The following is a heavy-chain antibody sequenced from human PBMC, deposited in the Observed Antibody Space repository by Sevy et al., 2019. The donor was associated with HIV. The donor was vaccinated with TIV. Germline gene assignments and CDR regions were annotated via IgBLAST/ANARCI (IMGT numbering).Heavy chain of an antibody. Sequence: GSLRLSCAASGFTFSSYAMSWVRQAPGKGLEWVSTISGSGGSTYYADSVKGRFTISRDNSKNTLFLQMESLRAEDTAVYYCAKVDVVVPAADHGMDVWGQGTTVTVSS. CDR1: GFTFSSYA. J-gene: IGHJ6*02. CDR2: ISGSGGST. CDR3: AKVDVVVPAADHGMDV. V-gene: IGHV3-23*01. D-gene: IGHD2-2*01.